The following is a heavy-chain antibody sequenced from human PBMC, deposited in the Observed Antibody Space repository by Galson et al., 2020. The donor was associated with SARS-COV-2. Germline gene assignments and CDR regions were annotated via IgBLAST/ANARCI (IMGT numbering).Heavy chain of an antibody. Sequence: SETLSLTCSVSGGSISSGGYQWCWIRQPPGKGLEWIGYIFSGGSAYYNPSLKSRITISVDTSKNRFSLNLNSVTAADTAVYCGARGGWGGDFIDYWGQGALVTVFS. D-gene: IGHD2-21*01. J-gene: IGHJ4*02. CDR1: GGSISSGGYQ. CDR3: ARGGWGGDFIDY. V-gene: IGHV4-30-4*08. CDR2: IFSGGSA.